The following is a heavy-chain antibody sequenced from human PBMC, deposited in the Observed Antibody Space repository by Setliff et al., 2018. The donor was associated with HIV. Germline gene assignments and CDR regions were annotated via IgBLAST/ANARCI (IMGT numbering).Heavy chain of an antibody. CDR2: ISAYNGNT. Sequence: ASVKVSCKASGYTFTSYGISWVRQAPGQGLEWMGWISAYNGNTNYAQKLQGRVTMSTDTSTSTVYMELRSLRHDDTAEYFCARVPYRSAWFSGGHDAFDVWGQGTMVTVSS. J-gene: IGHJ3*01. D-gene: IGHD6-19*01. CDR1: GYTFTSYG. V-gene: IGHV1-18*01. CDR3: ARVPYRSAWFSGGHDAFDV.